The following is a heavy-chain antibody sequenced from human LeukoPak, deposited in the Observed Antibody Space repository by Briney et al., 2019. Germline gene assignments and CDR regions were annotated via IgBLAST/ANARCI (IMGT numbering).Heavy chain of an antibody. D-gene: IGHD2-15*01. CDR1: GFALSSYA. Sequence: GGSLRLSCAASGFALSSYAMSWVRQAPGKGLEWVSATSSSDAGTYHAESVRGRFTNSRDNSKNTLYLQMNSLRADDAAVYYCARAPVTSCRGAFCYPFDIWGQGTLVTVSS. CDR2: TSSSDAGT. CDR3: ARAPVTSCRGAFCYPFDI. V-gene: IGHV3-23*01. J-gene: IGHJ4*02.